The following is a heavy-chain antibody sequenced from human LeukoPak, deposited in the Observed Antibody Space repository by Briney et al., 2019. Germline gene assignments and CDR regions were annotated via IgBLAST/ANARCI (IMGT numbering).Heavy chain of an antibody. D-gene: IGHD3-3*01. V-gene: IGHV1-2*02. CDR3: ARASSSGDFWSGYWFVRGYFDY. CDR2: INPNSGGT. CDR1: GYTFTGYY. Sequence: ASVKVSCKASGYTFTGYYMHWVRQAPGQGLEWMGWINPNSGGTNYAQKFQGRVTMTRDTSISTAYMELSRLRSDDTAVYYCARASSSGDFWSGYWFVRGYFDYWGQGTLVAVSS. J-gene: IGHJ4*02.